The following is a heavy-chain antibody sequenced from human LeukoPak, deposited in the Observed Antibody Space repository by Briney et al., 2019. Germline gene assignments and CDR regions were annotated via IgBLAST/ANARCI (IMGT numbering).Heavy chain of an antibody. Sequence: SVKVPCKASGGTFSSYAISWVRQAPGQGLEWMGGIIPIFGTANYAQKFQGRVTITADESTSTAYMELSSLRSEDTAVYYCARDAGFNDYGDQGWFDPWGQGTLVTVSS. CDR2: IIPIFGTA. V-gene: IGHV1-69*13. CDR1: GGTFSSYA. D-gene: IGHD4-17*01. CDR3: ARDAGFNDYGDQGWFDP. J-gene: IGHJ5*02.